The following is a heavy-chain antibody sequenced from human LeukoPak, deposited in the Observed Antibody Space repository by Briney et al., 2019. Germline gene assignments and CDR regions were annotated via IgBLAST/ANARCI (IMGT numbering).Heavy chain of an antibody. CDR2: ISGRGDLE. D-gene: IGHD3-3*01. CDR3: AREGDFWSGYPIDHYYYMDV. J-gene: IGHJ6*03. Sequence: GGSLGLSCSASGFTFSSYAMTWVRQAPGKGLEWVSTISGRGDLEFYTESVKGRFTISRDHSKNTVHLQMDSLTAEDTAIYYCAREGDFWSGYPIDHYYYMDVWGKGTTVTVTS. V-gene: IGHV3-23*01. CDR1: GFTFSSYA.